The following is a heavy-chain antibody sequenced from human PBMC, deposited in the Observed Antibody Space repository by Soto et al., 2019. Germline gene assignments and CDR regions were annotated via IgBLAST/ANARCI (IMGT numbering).Heavy chain of an antibody. J-gene: IGHJ4*02. CDR2: IYYSGST. V-gene: IGHV4-39*01. D-gene: IGHD2-8*01. CDR3: ARQEYCTNGVCYWPRNFDY. CDR1: GGSISSSSYY. Sequence: SETLSLTCTVSGGSISSSSYYWGWIRQPPGKGLEWIGSIYYSGSTYYNPSLKSRVTISVDTSKNQFSLKLSSVTAADTAVYYCARQEYCTNGVCYWPRNFDYWGQGTLVTVSS.